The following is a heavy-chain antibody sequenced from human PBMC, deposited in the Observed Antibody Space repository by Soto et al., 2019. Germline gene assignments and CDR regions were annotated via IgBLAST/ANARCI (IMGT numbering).Heavy chain of an antibody. CDR3: ARAGSWYGHSYYYYGMDV. D-gene: IGHD6-13*01. J-gene: IGHJ6*02. V-gene: IGHV3-7*01. CDR2: IKQDGSEK. Sequence: EVQLVESGGDLVQPGGSLRLSCAASGFTFSSYWMSWVRQAPGKGLECVANIKQDGSEKDYVDSVKGRFTISRDNAKNSLYLQMNSLRAEETAVYYCARAGSWYGHSYYYYGMDVWGQGTTVTVSS. CDR1: GFTFSSYW.